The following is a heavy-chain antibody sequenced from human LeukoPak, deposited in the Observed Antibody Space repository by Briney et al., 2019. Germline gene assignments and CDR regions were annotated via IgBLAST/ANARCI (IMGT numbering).Heavy chain of an antibody. D-gene: IGHD2-2*01. CDR3: ARDIYCSSTSCYDLSSIDY. J-gene: IGHJ4*02. Sequence: ASVKVSCKASGYTFTSYYMHWVRQAPGQGLEWMGIINPSDGSTSYAQKFQGRVTMTRDTSTSTVYMELSSLRSEDTAVYYCARDIYCSSTSCYDLSSIDYWGQGTLVTVSS. CDR2: INPSDGST. CDR1: GYTFTSYY. V-gene: IGHV1-46*03.